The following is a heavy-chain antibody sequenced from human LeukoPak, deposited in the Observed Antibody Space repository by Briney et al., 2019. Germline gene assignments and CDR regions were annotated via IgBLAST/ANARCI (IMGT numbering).Heavy chain of an antibody. D-gene: IGHD3-10*01. CDR2: IYYSGST. J-gene: IGHJ5*02. CDR1: GGSISSGDYY. Sequence: SETLSLTCTVSGGSISSGDYYWSWIRQPPGKGLEWIGYIYYSGSTYYNPSLKIRVTISVDTSKNQFSLKLSSVTAADTAVYYCARRGGSGSSNWFDHWGQGTLVTVSS. CDR3: ARRGGSGSSNWFDH. V-gene: IGHV4-30-4*01.